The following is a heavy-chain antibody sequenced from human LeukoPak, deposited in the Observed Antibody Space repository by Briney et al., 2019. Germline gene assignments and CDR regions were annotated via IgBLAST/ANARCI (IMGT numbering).Heavy chain of an antibody. V-gene: IGHV4-34*01. CDR2: INHSGST. J-gene: IGHJ3*01. D-gene: IGHD3-9*01. CDR1: GGSFSGYY. Sequence: PSETLSLTCAVYGGSFSGYYWSWIRQPPGKGLEWIGEINHSGSTNYNPSLKSRVTISVDTSKNQFSLKLSSVTAADTAVYYCARVERYFDWLPVFGGFDYWGQGTMVTVSS. CDR3: ARVERYFDWLPVFGGFDY.